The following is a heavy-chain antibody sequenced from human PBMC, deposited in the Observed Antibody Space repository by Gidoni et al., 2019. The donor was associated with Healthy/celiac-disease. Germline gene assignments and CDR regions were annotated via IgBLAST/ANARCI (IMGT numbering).Heavy chain of an antibody. Sequence: QVQLVESAGGVVKPGRSLRLPCAASGFTFSSYGMHWVRQGPGKGLEWVAVISYDRSNKYYADSVKGRFTISRDNSKNTLYLQMNSLRAEDTAVYYCAKGFDDYGDYESAFDIWGQGTMVTVSA. D-gene: IGHD4-17*01. J-gene: IGHJ3*02. CDR2: ISYDRSNK. V-gene: IGHV3-30*18. CDR1: GFTFSSYG. CDR3: AKGFDDYGDYESAFDI.